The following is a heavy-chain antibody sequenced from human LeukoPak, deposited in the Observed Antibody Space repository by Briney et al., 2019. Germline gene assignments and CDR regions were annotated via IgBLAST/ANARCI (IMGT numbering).Heavy chain of an antibody. J-gene: IGHJ4*02. Sequence: ASVKVSCKASGYTFIGYNMHWVRQAPGQGLEWMGWINPNNGGTNYSQKFQGRVTMTRDTSISTTYMELSRLRSDDTAVYYCARAPWWLHGFDYWGQGTLVTVSS. CDR3: ARAPWWLHGFDY. CDR1: GYTFIGYN. CDR2: INPNNGGT. V-gene: IGHV1-2*02. D-gene: IGHD5-12*01.